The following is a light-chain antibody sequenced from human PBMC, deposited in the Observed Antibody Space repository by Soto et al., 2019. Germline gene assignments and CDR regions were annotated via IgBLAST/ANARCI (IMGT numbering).Light chain of an antibody. J-gene: IGKJ2*01. CDR3: MQATDCPYT. V-gene: IGKV2-24*01. Sequence: DIVMTQTPLSSPVTLGQPASISCRSSQSLVHSAGHTYLNWLRQRPGQPPRLLIYQISNRFSGVPDRFSGSGAGTDFTLKISRVEAEDVGVYYCMQATDCPYTFGQGTKLEIK. CDR1: QSLVHSAGHTY. CDR2: QIS.